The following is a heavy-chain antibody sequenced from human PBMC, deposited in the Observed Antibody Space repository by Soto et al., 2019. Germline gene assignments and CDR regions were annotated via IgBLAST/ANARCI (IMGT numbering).Heavy chain of an antibody. D-gene: IGHD5-18*01. Sequence: ASVKVSCKASGYTFTSYGISWVRQAPGQGLEWMGWISAYNGSTNYAQKLQGRVTMTTDTSTSTAYMELSSLRSEDTAVYYCARVRVDTAMVLGMDVWGQGTTVTVSS. V-gene: IGHV1-18*01. CDR2: ISAYNGST. J-gene: IGHJ6*02. CDR3: ARVRVDTAMVLGMDV. CDR1: GYTFTSYG.